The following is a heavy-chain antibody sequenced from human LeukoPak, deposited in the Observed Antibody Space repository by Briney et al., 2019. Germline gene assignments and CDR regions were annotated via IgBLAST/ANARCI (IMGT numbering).Heavy chain of an antibody. V-gene: IGHV3-30*03. CDR3: ARVLSNDLRISAN. J-gene: IGHJ4*02. CDR2: ISYDGSNK. CDR1: GFTFSSYG. D-gene: IGHD2-15*01. Sequence: GGSLRLSCAASGFTFSSYGMHWVRQAPGKGLEWVAVISYDGSNKYYADSVKGRFTISRDNSKNTLYLQMNSLRAEDTAVYYCARVLSNDLRISANWGQGTLVTVSS.